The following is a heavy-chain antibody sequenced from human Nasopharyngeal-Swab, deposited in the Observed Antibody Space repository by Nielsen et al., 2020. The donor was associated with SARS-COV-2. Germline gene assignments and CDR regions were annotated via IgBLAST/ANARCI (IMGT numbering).Heavy chain of an antibody. CDR1: GGSISSSSYY. V-gene: IGHV4-39*07. CDR3: VGSSWYGDYYYYYVMDV. D-gene: IGHD6-13*01. CDR2: IYYSGST. Sequence: SETLSLICTVSGGSISSSSYYWGWIRQPPGKGLEWIGSIYYSGSTYYNPSLKSRVTISVDTSKNQFSLKLSSVTAADTAVYYCVGSSWYGDYYYYYVMDVWGQGTTVTVSS. J-gene: IGHJ6*02.